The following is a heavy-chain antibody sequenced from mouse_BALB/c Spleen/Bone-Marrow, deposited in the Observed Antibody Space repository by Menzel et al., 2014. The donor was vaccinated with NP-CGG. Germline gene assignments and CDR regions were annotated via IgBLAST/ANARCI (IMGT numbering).Heavy chain of an antibody. Sequence: EVQLVESGGGLMKPGGSLKISCAASGFTFSSYAMSWVRQTPEKRLEWVARISSGASYTYYLASVKGRFTISRDNAKITLYLQMSSLRSVDSAVYYCAYLDGYFVPYWGQGTLVTVSA. V-gene: IGHV5-9-3*01. D-gene: IGHD2-3*01. CDR3: AYLDGYFVPY. CDR2: ISSGASYT. J-gene: IGHJ3*01. CDR1: GFTFSSYA.